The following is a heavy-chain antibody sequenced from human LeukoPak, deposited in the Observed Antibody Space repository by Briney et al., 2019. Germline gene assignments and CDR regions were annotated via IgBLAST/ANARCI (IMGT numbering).Heavy chain of an antibody. Sequence: PGGSLRLSCAASGFTFSSYSMNWVRQAPGKGLEWVSSISSSSSYIYYADSVKGQFTISRDNAKNSLYLQMNSLRAEDTAVYYCARELGRNTDYWGQGTLVTVSS. D-gene: IGHD1-14*01. CDR2: ISSSSSYI. CDR1: GFTFSSYS. V-gene: IGHV3-21*01. J-gene: IGHJ4*02. CDR3: ARELGRNTDY.